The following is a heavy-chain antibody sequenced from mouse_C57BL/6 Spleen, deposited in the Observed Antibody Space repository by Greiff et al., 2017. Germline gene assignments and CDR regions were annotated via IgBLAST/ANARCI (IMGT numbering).Heavy chain of an antibody. CDR3: TTPDSKYVYAMAY. D-gene: IGHD2-5*01. Sequence: EVQLQQSGAELVRPGASVKLSCTASGFNIKDDYMHWVKQRPEQGLEWIGWIDPENGDTEYASKFQGKATITADTSSNTAYLQLSSLTSEDTAVYYCTTPDSKYVYAMAYWGQGTLVTVS. V-gene: IGHV14-4*01. CDR1: GFNIKDDY. CDR2: IDPENGDT. J-gene: IGHJ4*01.